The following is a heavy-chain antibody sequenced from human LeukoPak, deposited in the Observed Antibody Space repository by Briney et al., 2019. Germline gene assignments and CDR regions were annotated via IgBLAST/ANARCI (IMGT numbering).Heavy chain of an antibody. J-gene: IGHJ4*02. CDR1: GFTFSSYA. CDR2: ISGSGGST. D-gene: IGHD3-16*02. Sequence: GGSLRLSCAASGFTFSSYAMSWVRQAPGKGLEWVSAISGSGGSTYYADSVKGRFTISRDNSENTLYLQLNSLRAEDTAVYYCAKKVRRELSLLFDYWGQGTLVTVSS. CDR3: AKKVRRELSLLFDY. V-gene: IGHV3-23*01.